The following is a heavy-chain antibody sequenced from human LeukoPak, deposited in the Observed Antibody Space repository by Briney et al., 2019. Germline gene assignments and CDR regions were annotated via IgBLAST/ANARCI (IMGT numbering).Heavy chain of an antibody. CDR3: ARADSRIFRS. Sequence: PGGSLRLSCAASGFTFSSCEMNWVRQAPGKGLEWVSYISSSGSTIYYADSVKGRFTISRDNAKNSLYLQMNSLRAEDTAVYYCARADSRIFRSWGQGTLVTVSS. CDR2: ISSSGSTI. V-gene: IGHV3-48*03. J-gene: IGHJ4*02. D-gene: IGHD1-14*01. CDR1: GFTFSSCE.